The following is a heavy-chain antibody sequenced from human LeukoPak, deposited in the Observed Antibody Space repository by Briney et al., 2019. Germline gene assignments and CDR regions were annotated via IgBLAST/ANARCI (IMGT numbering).Heavy chain of an antibody. CDR1: GGSISSYY. CDR2: IYYSGST. V-gene: IGHV4-59*12. Sequence: SETLSLTCTVSGGSISSYYWSWIRQPPGKGLEWIGYIYYSGSTYYNPSLKSRVTISVDRSKNQFSLKLSSVTAADTAVYYCARTLLWFGELSGAFDIRGQGTMVTVSS. CDR3: ARTLLWFGELSGAFDI. J-gene: IGHJ3*02. D-gene: IGHD3-10*01.